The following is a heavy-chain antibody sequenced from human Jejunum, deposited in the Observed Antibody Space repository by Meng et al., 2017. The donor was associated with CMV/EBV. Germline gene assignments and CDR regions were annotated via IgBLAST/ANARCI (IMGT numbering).Heavy chain of an antibody. CDR2: ISGDGSST. CDR3: AREPYCSSTSCSRAFGP. Sequence: FSSYAMSWVRQAPGKGLEWVSGISGDGSSTAYADSVEGRFTISRDNAENTLFLQMDSLGAEDTAVYYCAREPYCSSTSCSRAFGPWGRGTLVTVSS. J-gene: IGHJ5*02. D-gene: IGHD2-2*01. CDR1: FSSYA. V-gene: IGHV3-23*01.